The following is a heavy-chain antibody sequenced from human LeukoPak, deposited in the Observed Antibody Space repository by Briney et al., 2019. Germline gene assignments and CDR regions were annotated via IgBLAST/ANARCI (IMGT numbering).Heavy chain of an antibody. J-gene: IGHJ4*02. V-gene: IGHV3-43*02. D-gene: IGHD3-22*01. CDR3: AKDISTMIVVGNFDY. Sequence: PGGSLRLSCAASGFTFDDYAMHWVRQAPGKGLEWVSLISGDGGSTYYADSVKGRFTISRHNSKNSLYLQMNSLRTEDTALYYCAKDISTMIVVGNFDYWGQGTLVTVSS. CDR2: ISGDGGST. CDR1: GFTFDDYA.